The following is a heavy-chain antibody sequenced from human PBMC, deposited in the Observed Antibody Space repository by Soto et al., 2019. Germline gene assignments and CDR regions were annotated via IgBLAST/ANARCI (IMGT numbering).Heavy chain of an antibody. CDR1: GFSLSTRGVG. V-gene: IGHV2-5*02. CDR3: AHRSRGYAYYFDQ. Sequence: QITLKESGPTLVKPTQTLTLTCSFSGFSLSTRGVGVGWIRQPPGKALEWLALIFWDDDKWYSPSLRSRLTFTEDTSKNQVVLRMTNMDPVDTATYYCAHRSRGYAYYFDQWGQGTLVTVSS. J-gene: IGHJ4*02. D-gene: IGHD5-12*01. CDR2: IFWDDDK.